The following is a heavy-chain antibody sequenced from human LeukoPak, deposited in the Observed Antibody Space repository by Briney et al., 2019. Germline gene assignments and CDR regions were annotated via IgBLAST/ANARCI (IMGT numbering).Heavy chain of an antibody. CDR1: GYTFTSYD. V-gene: IGHV1-2*02. Sequence: ASVKVSCKASGYTFTSYDINWVRQATGQGLEWMGWMNPNSGGTNYAQKFQGRVTMTRGTSISTAYMELRRLRSDDTAVYYCARAFVVAAARYFDYWGQGALVTVPS. CDR3: ARAFVVAAARYFDY. J-gene: IGHJ4*02. D-gene: IGHD2-2*01. CDR2: MNPNSGGT.